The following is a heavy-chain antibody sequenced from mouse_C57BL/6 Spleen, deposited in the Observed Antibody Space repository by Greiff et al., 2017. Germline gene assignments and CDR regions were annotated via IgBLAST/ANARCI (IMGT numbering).Heavy chain of an antibody. V-gene: IGHV1-15*01. D-gene: IGHD4-1*01. CDR3: TRMGKLGRYYAMDY. J-gene: IGHJ4*01. CDR1: GYTFTDYE. Sequence: VQLQQSGAELVRPGASVTLSCKASGYTFTDYEMHWVKQTPVHGLEWIGAIDPETGGTAYNQKFKGKAILTANKSSSTAYMELRSLTSEDSAVYYYTRMGKLGRYYAMDYWGQGTSVTVSS. CDR2: IDPETGGT.